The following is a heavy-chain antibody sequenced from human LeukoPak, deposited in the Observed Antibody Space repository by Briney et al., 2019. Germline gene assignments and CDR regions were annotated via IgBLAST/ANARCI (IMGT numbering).Heavy chain of an antibody. CDR1: LDTPRVYA. Sequence: SVKDSSKPPLDTPRVYAISSGPQAPGQGLEWMGGIIPIFGIANYAQKFQGRVTITADESTSTAYMELSSLRSEDTAMYQYARYSHHVVATIDLGYYYGMDVWGQGTTVTVSS. CDR2: IIPIFGIA. J-gene: IGHJ6*02. CDR3: ARYSHHVVATIDLGYYYGMDV. V-gene: IGHV1-69*01. D-gene: IGHD5-12*01.